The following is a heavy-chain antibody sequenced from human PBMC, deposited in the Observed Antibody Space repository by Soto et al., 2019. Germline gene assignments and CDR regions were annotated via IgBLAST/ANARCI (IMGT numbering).Heavy chain of an antibody. V-gene: IGHV3-15*07. Sequence: EVQMVESGGGLVKPGGSLRLSCAASGFTFTNAWLNWVRQTPGKGLEWVGRIKSNGDGGTTDYAAPVKGRFTISRDDSKNTLYLQMNSLKTEDKAVYYCATNPLYWGRGTLVTVSS. J-gene: IGHJ4*02. CDR2: IKSNGDGGTT. CDR1: GFTFTNAW. CDR3: ATNPLY.